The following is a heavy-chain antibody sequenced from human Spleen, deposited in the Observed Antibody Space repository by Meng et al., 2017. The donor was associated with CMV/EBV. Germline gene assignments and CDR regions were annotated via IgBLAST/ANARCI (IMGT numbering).Heavy chain of an antibody. Sequence: LSCAASGFAFSSSAMQWVRRAAGKGLEWVAIILFGGSEKYYAASVQGRFTISRDNFKNALYLQMNSLRAEDTAVYYCAREFPPQQYWGQGTLVTVSS. CDR1: GFAFSSSA. J-gene: IGHJ4*02. CDR2: ILFGGSEK. CDR3: AREFPPQQY. D-gene: IGHD1-1*01. V-gene: IGHV3-30*04.